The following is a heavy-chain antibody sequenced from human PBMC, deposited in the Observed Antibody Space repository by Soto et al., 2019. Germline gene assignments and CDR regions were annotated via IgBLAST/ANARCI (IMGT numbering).Heavy chain of an antibody. V-gene: IGHV3-33*01. CDR3: ARDGESQARAGVGAFDI. Sequence: QVQLVESGGGVVQPGRSLRLSCAASGFTFSSYGMHWVRQAPGKGLEWVAIIWYDGGNKYYTDSVKDRFTISRDNSKNTLYLQMNSLRAEDTAVYYCARDGESQARAGVGAFDIWGQGTMVTVSS. CDR1: GFTFSSYG. CDR2: IWYDGGNK. D-gene: IGHD3-10*01. J-gene: IGHJ3*02.